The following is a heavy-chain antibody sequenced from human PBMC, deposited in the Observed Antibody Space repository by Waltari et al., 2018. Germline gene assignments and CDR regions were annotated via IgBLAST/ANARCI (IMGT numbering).Heavy chain of an antibody. CDR2: IIPILGIA. V-gene: IGHV1-69*10. J-gene: IGHJ4*02. CDR1: GGTFSSSA. D-gene: IGHD4-17*01. Sequence: QVQLVQSGAEVKKPGSSVKVSCKASGGTFSSSAISWVRQAPGQGLEWMGGIIPILGIANYAQKFQGRVTITADKSTSTAYMELSSLRSEDTAVYYCARRGYGGNSDFDYWGQGTLVTVSS. CDR3: ARRGYGGNSDFDY.